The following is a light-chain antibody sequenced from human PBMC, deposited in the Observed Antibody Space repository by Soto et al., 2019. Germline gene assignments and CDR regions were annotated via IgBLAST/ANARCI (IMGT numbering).Light chain of an antibody. CDR1: SSDVGNYNY. J-gene: IGLJ1*01. CDR2: MVS. CDR3: TSPTPGSLYV. V-gene: IGLV2-14*01. Sequence: SVLTQPASVSGSPGQSITISCTGTSSDVGNYNYVSWYQQYPGRVPKLLIYMVSNRPSGVSNRFSGSKSGNTASPTISGLQAEDEADYFCTSPTPGSLYVFGTGTKVTVL.